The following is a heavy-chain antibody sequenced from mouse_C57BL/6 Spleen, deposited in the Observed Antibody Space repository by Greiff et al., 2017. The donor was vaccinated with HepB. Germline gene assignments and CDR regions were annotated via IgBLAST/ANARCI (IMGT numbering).Heavy chain of an antibody. CDR1: GYTFTSYW. CDR2: IDPSDSET. Sequence: QVHVKQPGAELVRPGSSVKLSCKASGYTFTSYWMHWVKQRPIQGLEWIGNIDPSDSETHYNQKFKDKATLTVDKSSSTAYMQLSSLTSEDSAVYYCARAVVADFDYWGQGTTLTVSS. J-gene: IGHJ2*01. V-gene: IGHV1-52*01. CDR3: ARAVVADFDY. D-gene: IGHD1-1*01.